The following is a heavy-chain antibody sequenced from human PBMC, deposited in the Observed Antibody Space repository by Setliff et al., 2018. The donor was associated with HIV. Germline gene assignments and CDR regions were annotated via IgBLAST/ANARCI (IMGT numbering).Heavy chain of an antibody. Sequence: ASVKVSCKASGGTFSSYAISWVRQAPGQGLEWMGWISPYNDYTNYEQSLQGRVRMTTDTSTGTAYMDLRSLRSEDTAIYYCARDRGVQLEPGPRDPGGYYYYGMDVWGQGTTVTVSS. V-gene: IGHV1-18*01. CDR2: ISPYNDYT. CDR3: ARDRGVQLEPGPRDPGGYYYYGMDV. J-gene: IGHJ6*02. CDR1: GGTFSSYA. D-gene: IGHD1-1*01.